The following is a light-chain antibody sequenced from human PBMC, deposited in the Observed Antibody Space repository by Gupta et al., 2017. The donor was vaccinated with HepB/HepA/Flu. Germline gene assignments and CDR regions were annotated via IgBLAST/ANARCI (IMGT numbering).Light chain of an antibody. CDR1: QSVSSY. Sequence: EIVLTQSPATLSLFPGERATLSCRASQSVSSYLAWYQQKPGQAPRLLIYDASNRATGIPARFSGSGSGTDFTRTISSLEPEDFAVYYCQQRSNWPLTFGGGTKVEIK. CDR2: DAS. J-gene: IGKJ4*01. CDR3: QQRSNWPLT. V-gene: IGKV3-11*01.